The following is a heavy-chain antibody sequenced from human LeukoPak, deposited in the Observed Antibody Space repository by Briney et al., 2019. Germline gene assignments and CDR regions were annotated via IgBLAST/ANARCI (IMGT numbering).Heavy chain of an antibody. CDR1: GFTFSSYG. CDR2: IRYDGSNK. Sequence: GGSLRLSCAASGFTFSSYGMHWVRQAPGKGLEWVTFIRYDGSNKYYADSVKGRFTISRDNSKNTLYLRMNSLRAEDTAVYYCARVIAARPGDYFDYWGQGILVTVSS. J-gene: IGHJ4*02. CDR3: ARVIAARPGDYFDY. V-gene: IGHV3-30*02. D-gene: IGHD6-6*01.